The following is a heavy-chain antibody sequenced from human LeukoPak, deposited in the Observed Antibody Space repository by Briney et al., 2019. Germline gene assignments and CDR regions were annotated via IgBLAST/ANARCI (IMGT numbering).Heavy chain of an antibody. D-gene: IGHD2-8*01. Sequence: GGSLRLSCAASGFTFSSYWMSWVRQAPGKGLEWVANIKQDGSEKYYVDSVKGRFTISRDNAKSSLYPQMNSLRAEDTAVYYCARDGGHCTNGVCYPYYFDYWGQGTLVTVSS. CDR3: ARDGGHCTNGVCYPYYFDY. J-gene: IGHJ4*02. V-gene: IGHV3-7*01. CDR1: GFTFSSYW. CDR2: IKQDGSEK.